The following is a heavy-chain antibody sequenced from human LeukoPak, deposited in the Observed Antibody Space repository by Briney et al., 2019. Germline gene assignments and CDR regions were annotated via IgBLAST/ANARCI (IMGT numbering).Heavy chain of an antibody. Sequence: PGGSLRLSCAASGFTFSSYWMHWVRQAPGKGLVWVSRINSDGSSTSYADSVKGRFTISRDNSKNTLYLQMNSLRAEDTAVYYCARDLREIVGATSLATPDVWGKGTTVTVSS. CDR2: INSDGSST. V-gene: IGHV3-74*01. CDR1: GFTFSSYW. D-gene: IGHD1-26*01. CDR3: ARDLREIVGATSLATPDV. J-gene: IGHJ6*04.